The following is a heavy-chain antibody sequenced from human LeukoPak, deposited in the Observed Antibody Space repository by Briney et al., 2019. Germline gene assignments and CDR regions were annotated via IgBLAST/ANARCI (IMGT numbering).Heavy chain of an antibody. D-gene: IGHD3-3*01. J-gene: IGHJ4*02. CDR1: GFAFSRYS. Sequence: GSLRLSCAASGFAFSRYSMNWVRQAPGKGLEWVSSISYSGPHMFYADSVKGRFTISRDNSKNTLYLQMNSLRAEDTAVYYCARASYDFWSAAHYWGQGTLVTVSS. V-gene: IGHV3-21*01. CDR3: ARASYDFWSAAHY. CDR2: ISYSGPHM.